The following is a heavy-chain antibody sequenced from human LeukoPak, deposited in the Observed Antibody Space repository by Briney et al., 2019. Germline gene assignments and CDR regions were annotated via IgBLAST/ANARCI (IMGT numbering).Heavy chain of an antibody. D-gene: IGHD2-15*01. CDR2: ISSNGGST. CDR3: VKVGGCSGGTCYYFDY. CDR1: GFTFSYFA. J-gene: IGHJ4*02. Sequence: GRSLRLSCSASGFTFSYFAMHWVRQPPGKGLEYVSAISSNGGSTYYADSVKGRFTISRDNSKNTLYLQMSSLRAVDTAVYYCVKVGGCSGGTCYYFDYWGQGTLVTVSS. V-gene: IGHV3-64D*06.